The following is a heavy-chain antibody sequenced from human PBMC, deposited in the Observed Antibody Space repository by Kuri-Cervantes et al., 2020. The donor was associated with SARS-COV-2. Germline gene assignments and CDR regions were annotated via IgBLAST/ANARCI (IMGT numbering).Heavy chain of an antibody. Sequence: SVKVSCKASGGTFSSYAISWVRQAPGQGLEWMGGIIPIFGTANYAQKFQGRVTITADGSTSTAYMELSSLRSEDTAVYYCAREKGENYYYYYYMDVWGKGTTVTVSS. CDR3: AREKGENYYYYYYMDV. CDR2: IIPIFGTA. CDR1: GGTFSSYA. J-gene: IGHJ6*03. V-gene: IGHV1-69*13.